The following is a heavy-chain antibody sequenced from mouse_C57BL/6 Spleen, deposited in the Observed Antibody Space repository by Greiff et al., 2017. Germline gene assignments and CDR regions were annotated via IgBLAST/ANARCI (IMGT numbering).Heavy chain of an antibody. CDR2: ISSGSSTI. J-gene: IGHJ4*01. Sequence: EVKLMESGGGLVKPGGSLKLSCAASGFTFSDYGMHWVRQAPEKGLEWVAYISSGSSTIYYADTVEGRFTISRDNAKNTLFLQMTRLRSEDTARYYCARQDGYYVEYYAMDYWGQGTSVTVSS. V-gene: IGHV5-17*01. CDR1: GFTFSDYG. D-gene: IGHD2-3*01. CDR3: ARQDGYYVEYYAMDY.